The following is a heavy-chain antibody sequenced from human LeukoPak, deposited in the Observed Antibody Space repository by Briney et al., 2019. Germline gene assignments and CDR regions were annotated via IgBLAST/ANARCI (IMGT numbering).Heavy chain of an antibody. CDR3: ARDLSFGSLDF. D-gene: IGHD1-26*01. J-gene: IGHJ4*02. CDR1: GFTLSSHG. V-gene: IGHV3-33*01. Sequence: GGSLRLSCAASGFTLSSHGMHWVRQAPGKGLEWVALIWYDGSKENYADSVKGRFTISRDMSKNTLNLQMNSLRVEDTAVFYCARDLSFGSLDFRGQGALVTVSS. CDR2: IWYDGSKE.